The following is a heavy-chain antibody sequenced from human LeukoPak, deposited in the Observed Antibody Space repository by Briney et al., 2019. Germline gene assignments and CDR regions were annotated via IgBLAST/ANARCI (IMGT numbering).Heavy chain of an antibody. J-gene: IGHJ4*02. D-gene: IGHD3-22*01. CDR3: ARHLGPDSSGYYNLPYYFDY. CDR1: GYSFTSYW. V-gene: IGHV5-51*01. Sequence: GESLKISCKGSGYSFTSYWIGWVRQMPGKGLEWMGIIYPCDSDTRYSPSFQGQVTISADKSISTAYLQWSSLKASDTAMYYCARHLGPDSSGYYNLPYYFDYWGQGTLVTVSS. CDR2: IYPCDSDT.